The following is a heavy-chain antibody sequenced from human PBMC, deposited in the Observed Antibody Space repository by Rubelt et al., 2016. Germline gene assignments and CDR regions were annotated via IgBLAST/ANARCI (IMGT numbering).Heavy chain of an antibody. CDR1: GGSISSSSYY. D-gene: IGHD6-13*01. V-gene: IGHV4-39*07. J-gene: IGHJ5*02. CDR2: IYYSGST. CDR3: AREGRQQTGKRGWFDP. Sequence: QLQLQESGPGLVKPSETLSLTCTVSGGSISSSSYYWGWIRQPPGKGLEWIGSIYYSGSTYYNRPLKGRVTISVETAKNQFSLKLSAVTAADTAGYYCAREGRQQTGKRGWFDPWGQGTLVTVSS.